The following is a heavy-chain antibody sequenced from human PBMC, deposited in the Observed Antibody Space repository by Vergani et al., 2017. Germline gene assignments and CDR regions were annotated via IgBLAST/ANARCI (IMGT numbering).Heavy chain of an antibody. V-gene: IGHV4-59*01. J-gene: IGHJ5*02. CDR1: GGSISSYY. Sequence: QVQLQESGPGLVKPSETLSLTCTVSGGSISSYYWSWIRQPPGKGLEWIGYIYYSGCTNYNPSLKSRVTISVDTSKNQFSLKLSSVTAADTAVYYCARDSTHCSSTSCYDWFDPWGQGTLVTVSS. CDR2: IYYSGCT. D-gene: IGHD2-2*01. CDR3: ARDSTHCSSTSCYDWFDP.